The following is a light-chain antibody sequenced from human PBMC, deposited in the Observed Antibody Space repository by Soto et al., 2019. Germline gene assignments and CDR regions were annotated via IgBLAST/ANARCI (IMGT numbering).Light chain of an antibody. CDR2: AAS. CDR3: QQPNSFPIT. Sequence: DLQMTQSPSSVSASVGDRVTITCRASQGISRWLAWYQQKPGKAPKLLVYAASSLQSGVPSRFSGSGSATNFTLTISTPQPEDFATYYCQQPNSFPITFGQGTRREIK. V-gene: IGKV1D-12*01. J-gene: IGKJ5*01. CDR1: QGISRW.